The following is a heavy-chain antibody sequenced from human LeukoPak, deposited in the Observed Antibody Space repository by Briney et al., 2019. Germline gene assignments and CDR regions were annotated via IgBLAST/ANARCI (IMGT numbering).Heavy chain of an antibody. J-gene: IGHJ1*01. Sequence: SETLSLTCAVYGGSFSGYYWSWIRQPPGKGLEWIGEINHSGSTNYNPSLKSRVTISVDTSKNQFSLKLSSVTAADTAVYYCARGPKQWLVPCFQYFQHWGQGTLVTVSS. D-gene: IGHD6-19*01. V-gene: IGHV4-34*01. CDR3: ARGPKQWLVPCFQYFQH. CDR1: GGSFSGYY. CDR2: INHSGST.